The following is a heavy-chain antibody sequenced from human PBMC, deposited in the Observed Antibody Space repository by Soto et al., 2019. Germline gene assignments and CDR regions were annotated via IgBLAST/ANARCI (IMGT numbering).Heavy chain of an antibody. J-gene: IGHJ6*02. CDR3: EICSHWNPLYFRGMDV. V-gene: IGHV1-69*06. Sequence: QVQLLQSGAEVKKPGSSVKVSCKVSGGAFTDFGLNWVRHVPGQGLEWLGGIIPLHNTSNYSLKFLGRGSVTADIPSSTVYMHLSGLTSDDTATYYCEICSHWNPLYFRGMDVWGQGTTITVSS. CDR1: GGAFTDFG. CDR2: IIPLHNTS. D-gene: IGHD1-1*01.